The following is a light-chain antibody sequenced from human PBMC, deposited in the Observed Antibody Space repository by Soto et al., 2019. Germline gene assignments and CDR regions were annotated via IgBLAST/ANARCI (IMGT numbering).Light chain of an antibody. CDR3: QQYYNLPLFT. Sequence: DIQMTQSPSSLSASVGDRVTITCQASQDISNYLNWYQQKPGQAPKLLIYDASNLETGVPSRFSGSGSGTDFTFTISSLQPEDIATYYCQQYYNLPLFTFGPGTKVDIK. V-gene: IGKV1-33*01. J-gene: IGKJ3*01. CDR2: DAS. CDR1: QDISNY.